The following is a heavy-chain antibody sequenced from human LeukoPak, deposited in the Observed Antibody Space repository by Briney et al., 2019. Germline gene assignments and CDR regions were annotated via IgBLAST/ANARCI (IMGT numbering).Heavy chain of an antibody. J-gene: IGHJ5*02. V-gene: IGHV4-39*07. CDR2: IYYSGST. CDR1: GGSISSSSYY. Sequence: SETLSLTCTVSGGSISSSSYYWGWIRQPPGKGLEWIGSIYYSGSTYYNPSLKSRVTISVDTSKNQFSLKLSSVTAADTAVYYCARRPVRGVINNWFDPWGQGTLVTVSS. CDR3: ARRPVRGVINNWFDP. D-gene: IGHD3-10*01.